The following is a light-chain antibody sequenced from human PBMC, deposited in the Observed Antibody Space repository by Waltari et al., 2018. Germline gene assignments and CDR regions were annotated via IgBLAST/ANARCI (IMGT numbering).Light chain of an antibody. Sequence: QLVLTQSPSASASLGASVKLTCTLSSGHSSNIIAWLQQQPEKGPRYLMKVNSDGSPSKGAVIPNRFAGSRSGAERYLTISSVQSDDEADYYCQTGGHGTWVFGGGTKLTVL. J-gene: IGLJ3*02. CDR2: VNSDGSP. V-gene: IGLV4-69*01. CDR3: QTGGHGTWV. CDR1: SGHSSNI.